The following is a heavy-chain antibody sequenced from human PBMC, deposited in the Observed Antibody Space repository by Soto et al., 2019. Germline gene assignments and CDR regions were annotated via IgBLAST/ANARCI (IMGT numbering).Heavy chain of an antibody. CDR2: IFYSGSA. D-gene: IGHD6-19*01. Sequence: SETLSLTCTVSGGSISGHYWIWIRQPPGKGLEWIAYIFYSGSASYNPSLKSRVTISVDTSNNQFSLNLNSVTAADTAVYYCARVGSRGWSPDYWGRGTLVTVSS. J-gene: IGHJ4*02. CDR3: ARVGSRGWSPDY. CDR1: GGSISGHY. V-gene: IGHV4-59*11.